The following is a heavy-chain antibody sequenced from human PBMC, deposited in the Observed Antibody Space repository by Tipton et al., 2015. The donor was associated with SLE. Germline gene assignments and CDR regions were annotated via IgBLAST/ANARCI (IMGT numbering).Heavy chain of an antibody. V-gene: IGHV4-31*03. CDR3: AREVKIISDSDAFDI. D-gene: IGHD3-3*02. J-gene: IGHJ3*02. CDR2: IHYTGSA. Sequence: TLSLTCTVSGGSISSDNYFWSWIRQHPDKGLEWIGYIHYTGSAYYTPSFRSRFTLSVDTSKNQFSLRLNSVTAADTAVYYCAREVKIISDSDAFDIWGQGTLVTVSS. CDR1: GGSISSDNYF.